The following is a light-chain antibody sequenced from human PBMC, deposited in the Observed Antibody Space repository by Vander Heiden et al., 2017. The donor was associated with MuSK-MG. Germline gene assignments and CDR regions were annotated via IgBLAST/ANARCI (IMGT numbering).Light chain of an antibody. CDR2: GNS. CDR3: QSYDSSLSGSRVV. J-gene: IGLJ2*01. Sequence: QSVLTQPPSVSGAPAQTVTISCTGSSSNIGAGYDVHGNQQLPGTAPKLLIYGNSNRPSGVPDRFSGSKSGTSASLAITRRQAEDEADYYCQSYDSSLSGSRVVFGGGTKLTVL. CDR1: SSNIGAGYD. V-gene: IGLV1-40*01.